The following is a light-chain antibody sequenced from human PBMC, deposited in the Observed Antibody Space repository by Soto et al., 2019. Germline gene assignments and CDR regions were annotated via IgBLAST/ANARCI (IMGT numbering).Light chain of an antibody. J-gene: IGKJ4*01. V-gene: IGKV3-20*01. CDR2: GAS. CDR1: QSVSRSY. CDR3: QQERT. Sequence: EIVLTQSPGTLSLSPGERSTLSCRASQSVSRSYLACYQQKPGHAPRLLIYGASSRATGIPDRFSGSGSGTDFTLTIRRLEHEDFAVYYCQQERTFGGGTKVDIK.